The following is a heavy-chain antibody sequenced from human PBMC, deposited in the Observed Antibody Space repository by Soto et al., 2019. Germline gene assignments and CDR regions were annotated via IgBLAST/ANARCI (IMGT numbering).Heavy chain of an antibody. CDR1: GSSVSSNIAA. J-gene: IGHJ6*01. D-gene: IGHD6-19*01. CDR2: TYYRSKWYN. Sequence: SQTLSLTCAISGSSVSSNIAAWNWIRQSPSRGLEWLGRTYYRSKWYNDYAVSVKSRITINPDTSKNQFSLQLNSVTPEDTAVYYCAREISIVVAGISYYYGMDVWGQGTTVTVSS. CDR3: AREISIVVAGISYYYGMDV. V-gene: IGHV6-1*01.